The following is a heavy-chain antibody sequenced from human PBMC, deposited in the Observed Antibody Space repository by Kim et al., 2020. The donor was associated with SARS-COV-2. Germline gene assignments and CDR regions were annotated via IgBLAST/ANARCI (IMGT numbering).Heavy chain of an antibody. CDR1: GGSFSGYY. V-gene: IGHV4-34*01. Sequence: SETLSLTCAVYGGSFSGYYWSWIRQPPGKGLEWIGEINHSGSTNYNPSLKSRVTISVDTSKIQFSLKLSSVTAADTAVYYCARVRSSRFIIFYYYGMDVWGQGTTVTVSS. D-gene: IGHD6-13*01. CDR2: INHSGST. J-gene: IGHJ6*02. CDR3: ARVRSSRFIIFYYYGMDV.